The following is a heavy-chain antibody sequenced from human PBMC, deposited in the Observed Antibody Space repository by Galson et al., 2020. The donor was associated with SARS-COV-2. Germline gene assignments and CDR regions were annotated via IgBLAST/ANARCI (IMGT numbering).Heavy chain of an antibody. V-gene: IGHV3-74*01. Sequence: GGSLRLSCTASGFDFNNYWMQWVRQTPGKGLMWVARIKGDGSLFGYAKSVEGRFSISRDNAKNTVYLQMNSLGVEDTAVYFCTRVERDSWFLRYYYMDVWGRGTPVTVSS. J-gene: IGHJ6*03. D-gene: IGHD3-10*01. CDR2: IKGDGSLF. CDR1: GFDFNNYW. CDR3: TRVERDSWFLRYYYMDV.